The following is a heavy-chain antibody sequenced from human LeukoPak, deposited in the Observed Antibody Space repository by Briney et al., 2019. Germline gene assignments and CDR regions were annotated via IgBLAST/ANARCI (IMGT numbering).Heavy chain of an antibody. J-gene: IGHJ4*02. CDR1: GYTFTSYW. CDR3: ARSPDTYYYDSSGSNY. Sequence: GGSLRLSCAASGYTFTSYWMHWVRQAPGKGLVWVSRINSDGSSTSYADNVKGRVTISRDNAKNTLYLQMNSLRAEDTAVYYCARSPDTYYYDSSGSNYWGQGTLVTVSS. D-gene: IGHD3-22*01. CDR2: INSDGSST. V-gene: IGHV3-74*01.